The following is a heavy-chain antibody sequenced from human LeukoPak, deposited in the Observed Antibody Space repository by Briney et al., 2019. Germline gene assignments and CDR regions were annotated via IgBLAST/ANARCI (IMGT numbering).Heavy chain of an antibody. CDR1: GFTFSSYS. Sequence: GGSLRLSCAASGFTFSSYSMNWVRQAPGKGLEWVSSISSSSSCIYYADSVKGRFTISRDNAKNSLYLQMNSLRAEDTAVYYCARDLPTYDYVWGSYRLTIPSYFDYWGQGTLVTVSS. CDR2: ISSSSSCI. J-gene: IGHJ4*02. V-gene: IGHV3-21*01. CDR3: ARDLPTYDYVWGSYRLTIPSYFDY. D-gene: IGHD3-16*02.